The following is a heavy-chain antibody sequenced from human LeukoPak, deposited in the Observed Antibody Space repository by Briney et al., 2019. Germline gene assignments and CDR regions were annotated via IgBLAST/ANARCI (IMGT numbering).Heavy chain of an antibody. Sequence: SETLSLTCNVSGGSVSSGSYYWSWIRQPPGKGLEWIGYIYYSGSTNYNPSLKSRVTISVDTSKNQFSLKLSSVTAADTAVYYCARDREYGDYGIYYYGMDVWGQGTTVTVSS. CDR2: IYYSGST. V-gene: IGHV4-61*01. CDR3: ARDREYGDYGIYYYGMDV. CDR1: GGSVSSGSYY. D-gene: IGHD4-17*01. J-gene: IGHJ6*02.